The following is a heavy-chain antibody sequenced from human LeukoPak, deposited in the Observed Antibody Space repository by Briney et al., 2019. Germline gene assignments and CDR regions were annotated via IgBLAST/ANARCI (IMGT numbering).Heavy chain of an antibody. D-gene: IGHD3-10*01. CDR1: GFTFSGYA. J-gene: IGHJ4*02. Sequence: GGSLRLSCAASGFTFSGYAMSWVRQAPGKGLEWVSAISGSGDGTYYADSVKGRFTISRDNSKNTLFLQMNSLRAEDTAVYYCAKAGLLTLVRGVIVDYWGQGTLVTVSS. CDR3: AKAGLLTLVRGVIVDY. V-gene: IGHV3-23*01. CDR2: ISGSGDGT.